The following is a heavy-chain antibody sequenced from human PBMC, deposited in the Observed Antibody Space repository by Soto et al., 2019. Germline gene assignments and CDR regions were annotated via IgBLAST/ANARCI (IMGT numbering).Heavy chain of an antibody. J-gene: IGHJ6*03. Sequence: SLKISCAASGFTFDDYAMHWVRQAPGKGLEWVSGISWNSGSIGYADSVKGRFTISRDNAKNSLYLQMNSLRAEDTALYYCAKDVGSYYYGSGSYYMSSYYYYYYMDVWGKGTTVTVSS. CDR1: GFTFDDYA. V-gene: IGHV3-9*01. CDR3: AKDVGSYYYGSGSYYMSSYYYYYYMDV. CDR2: ISWNSGSI. D-gene: IGHD3-10*01.